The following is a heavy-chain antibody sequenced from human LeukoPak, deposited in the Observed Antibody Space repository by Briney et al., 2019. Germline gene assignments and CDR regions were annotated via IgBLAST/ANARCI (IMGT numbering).Heavy chain of an antibody. J-gene: IGHJ3*02. CDR2: ISSSSSNI. Sequence: PGGSLRLSCAASGFTFSSYGKHWVRQAPGKGLEWVSSISSSSSNIYYADSVKGRFTISRDNAKNSLYLQMNSLRVEDTAVYYCARVGGYSYGFPDAFDIWGQGTMVTVSS. V-gene: IGHV3-21*01. D-gene: IGHD5-18*01. CDR1: GFTFSSYG. CDR3: ARVGGYSYGFPDAFDI.